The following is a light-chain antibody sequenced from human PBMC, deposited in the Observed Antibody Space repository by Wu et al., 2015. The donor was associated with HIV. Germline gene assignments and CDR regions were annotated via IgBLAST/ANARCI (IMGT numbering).Light chain of an antibody. Sequence: DIQMTQSPSTLSASVGDRVTITCRASQTISSWLAWYQQKPGKAPNLLIYKASSLESGVPSRFSGSGSGTEFTLTISSLQPDDFATYYCQHYNNYPLTFGGGTKVEIK. J-gene: IGKJ4*01. CDR3: QHYNNYPLT. V-gene: IGKV1-5*03. CDR2: KAS. CDR1: QTISSW.